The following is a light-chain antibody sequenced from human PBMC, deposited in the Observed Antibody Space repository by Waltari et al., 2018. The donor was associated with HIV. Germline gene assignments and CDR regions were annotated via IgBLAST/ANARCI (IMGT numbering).Light chain of an antibody. V-gene: IGLV2-11*01. J-gene: IGLJ1*01. Sequence: QSALTQPRSVSGSPGQSVTISCTGTSSDVGAYNYVSWYQQHPGKAPKLMIYDVNKRPSGFPDRFSGSKSGNTASRNISGLQAEDESDYYCCSYAGIWGVFGTGTKVTVL. CDR3: CSYAGIWGV. CDR1: SSDVGAYNY. CDR2: DVN.